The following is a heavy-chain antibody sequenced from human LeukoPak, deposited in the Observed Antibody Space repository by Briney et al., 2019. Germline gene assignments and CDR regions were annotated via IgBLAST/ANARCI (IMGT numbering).Heavy chain of an antibody. CDR2: IYYSGRT. Sequence: SETPSLSCAVSGGSISSSSYCWGCIRQPPGKGLEWNGRIYYSGRTYYNPSLKSRVTISVDTSKNQFSLKLSSVTAADTAVYYCARRDIVATTDAFDIWGQGTMVTVAS. CDR3: ARRDIVATTDAFDI. CDR1: GGSISSSSYC. V-gene: IGHV4-39*01. J-gene: IGHJ3*02. D-gene: IGHD5-12*01.